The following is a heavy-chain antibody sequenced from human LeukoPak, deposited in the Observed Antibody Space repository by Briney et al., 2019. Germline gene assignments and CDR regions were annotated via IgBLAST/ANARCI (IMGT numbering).Heavy chain of an antibody. V-gene: IGHV3-74*01. J-gene: IGHJ4*02. Sequence: GGSLRLSCATSGFRFSDYYMSWIRQAPGKGLVWVSRINSDGRNTIYADSVKGRFTISRDNAKNTLYLQMNSLRAEDTAVYYCASGLLIWLGELGDYWGQGTLVTVSS. CDR1: GFRFSDYY. CDR2: INSDGRNT. D-gene: IGHD3-10*01. CDR3: ASGLLIWLGELGDY.